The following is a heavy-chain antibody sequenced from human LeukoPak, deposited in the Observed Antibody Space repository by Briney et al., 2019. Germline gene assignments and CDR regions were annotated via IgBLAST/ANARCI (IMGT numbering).Heavy chain of an antibody. CDR3: AKKGTPSQVYSGYDNQRYYFDY. CDR2: ISYDGSNK. V-gene: IGHV3-30*18. CDR1: GFTFSSYG. Sequence: GGSLRLSCAASGFTFSSYGMHWVRQAPGKGLEWVAVISYDGSNKYYADSVKGRFTISRDNSKNTLYLQMNSLRAEDTAVYYCAKKGTPSQVYSGYDNQRYYFDYWGQGTLVTVSS. D-gene: IGHD5-12*01. J-gene: IGHJ4*02.